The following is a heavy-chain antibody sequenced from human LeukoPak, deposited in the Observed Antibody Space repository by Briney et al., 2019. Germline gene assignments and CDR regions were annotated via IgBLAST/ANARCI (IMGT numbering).Heavy chain of an antibody. CDR2: IWYDGTNK. CDR1: GFTFSTYG. CDR3: ATNQIMIREHYFDY. V-gene: IGHV3-33*01. Sequence: GGSLRLSCAASGFTFSTYGMHWVRQAPGKGLGWVAVIWYDGTNKYYADSVKGRFTISRDNSKNTLYLQMNSLRAEDTAVYYCATNQIMIREHYFDYWGQGTLVTVSS. J-gene: IGHJ4*02. D-gene: IGHD3-16*01.